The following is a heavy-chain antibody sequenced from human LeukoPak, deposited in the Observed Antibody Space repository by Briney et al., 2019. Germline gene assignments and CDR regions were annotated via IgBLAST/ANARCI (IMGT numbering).Heavy chain of an antibody. CDR3: ARGYRAIGITGTTAFDY. V-gene: IGHV4-34*01. CDR2: INHSGST. Sequence: SETLSLTCAVYGGSFSGYYWGWIRQPPGKGLEWIGEINHSGSTNYSPSLKSRVTISVDTSKNQFSLKLSSVTAADTAVYYCARGYRAIGITGTTAFDYWGQGTLVTVSS. CDR1: GGSFSGYY. D-gene: IGHD1-7*01. J-gene: IGHJ4*02.